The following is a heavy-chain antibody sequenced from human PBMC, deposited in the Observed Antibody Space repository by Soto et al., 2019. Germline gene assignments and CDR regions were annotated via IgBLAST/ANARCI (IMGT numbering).Heavy chain of an antibody. CDR1: GFNFEKFS. V-gene: IGHV3-21*03. J-gene: IGHJ5*01. Sequence: GGSLRLSCAASGFNFEKFSMSWVRQAPGKGLEWVSSISGSGEHIYYADSMKGRFIMSRDNARGILSLQMNSLTVGDTGFYFCALDFTGYSDSWGPGTLVTSPQ. CDR2: ISGSGEHI. CDR3: ALDFTGYSDS. D-gene: IGHD3-9*01.